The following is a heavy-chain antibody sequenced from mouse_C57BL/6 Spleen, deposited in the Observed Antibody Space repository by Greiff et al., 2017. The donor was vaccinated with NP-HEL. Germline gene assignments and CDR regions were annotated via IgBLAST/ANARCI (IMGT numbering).Heavy chain of an antibody. D-gene: IGHD1-1*01. CDR2: IHPNSGST. CDR3: ARYPHHGGAMDY. CDR1: GYTFTSYW. Sequence: QVQLQQPGAELVKPGASVKLSCKASGYTFTSYWMHWVKQRPGQGLEWIGMIHPNSGSTNYNEKFKSKATLTVDKSSSTAYMQLSSLTSEDSAVYYCARYPHHGGAMDYWGQGTSVTVSS. V-gene: IGHV1-64*01. J-gene: IGHJ4*01.